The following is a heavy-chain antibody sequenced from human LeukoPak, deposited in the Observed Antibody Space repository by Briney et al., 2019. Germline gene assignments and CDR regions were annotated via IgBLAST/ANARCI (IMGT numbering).Heavy chain of an antibody. CDR1: GGSISSGRYY. J-gene: IGHJ4*02. V-gene: IGHV4-39*01. CDR3: AGLSSYDILTGYYRPYYFHY. CDR2: IYYSGNT. D-gene: IGHD3-9*01. Sequence: SETLSLTCTVSGGSISSGRYYWGWNRQPPAMGPAWIGTIYYSGNTYYNSSLKSRVTISVDTSKNQFSLKLNSVTAADTAVYYCAGLSSYDILTGYYRPYYFHYWGQGTLVTVSS.